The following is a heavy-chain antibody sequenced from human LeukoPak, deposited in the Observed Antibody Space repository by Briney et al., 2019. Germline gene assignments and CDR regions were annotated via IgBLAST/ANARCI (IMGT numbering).Heavy chain of an antibody. CDR3: AELGITMIGGV. D-gene: IGHD3-10*02. CDR2: ISSSGSTI. CDR1: GFTVSSNY. J-gene: IGHJ6*04. Sequence: GGSLRLSCTVSGFTVSSNYMSWVRQAPGKGLEWVSYISSSGSTIYYADSVKGRFTISRDNAKNSLYLQINSLRAEDTAVYYCAELGITMIGGVWGKGTTVTISS. V-gene: IGHV3-11*04.